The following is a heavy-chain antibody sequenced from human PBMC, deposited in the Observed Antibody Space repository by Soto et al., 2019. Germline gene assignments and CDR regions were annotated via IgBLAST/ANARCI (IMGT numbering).Heavy chain of an antibody. CDR2: ISSRSSYI. CDR3: ARGDVGNYYGMDV. V-gene: IGHV3-21*01. CDR1: GFTFSIYS. Sequence: GGSLRLSCAASGFTFSIYSMNWVRQAPGKGLEWVSSISSRSSYIYYADSVKGRFTISRDNAKNSLYMQMNSLRAEDTAVYYCARGDVGNYYGMDVWGQGTMVTVSS. D-gene: IGHD7-27*01. J-gene: IGHJ6*02.